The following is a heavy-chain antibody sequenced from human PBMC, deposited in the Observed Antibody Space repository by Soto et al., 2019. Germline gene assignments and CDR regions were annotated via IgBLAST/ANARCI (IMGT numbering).Heavy chain of an antibody. CDR1: GGSFSGYY. V-gene: IGHV4-34*01. D-gene: IGHD3-22*01. Sequence: SETLSLTCAVYGGSFSGYYWSWIRQPPGKGLEWIGEINHSGSTNYNPSLKSRVTISVDTSKNQFSLKLSSVTAADTAVYYCARGPTYDSSGYYYSPRCGMDVWGQGTTVTVSS. CDR3: ARGPTYDSSGYYYSPRCGMDV. J-gene: IGHJ6*02. CDR2: INHSGST.